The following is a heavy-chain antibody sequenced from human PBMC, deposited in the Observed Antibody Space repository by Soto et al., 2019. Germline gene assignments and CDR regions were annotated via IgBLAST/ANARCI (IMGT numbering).Heavy chain of an antibody. D-gene: IGHD6-19*01. V-gene: IGHV3-23*01. Sequence: EVQLLESGGGLVQPGGSLRLSCAASGFTFSSYVMSWVRQAPGKELEWVSAISGSGGSTYYADSVKGRFTISRDNSKNTWYRQMNGLRAEDTAVYYCAKDLGGWYRAYFDYWGQGTLVTVSS. CDR3: AKDLGGWYRAYFDY. CDR1: GFTFSSYV. J-gene: IGHJ4*02. CDR2: ISGSGGST.